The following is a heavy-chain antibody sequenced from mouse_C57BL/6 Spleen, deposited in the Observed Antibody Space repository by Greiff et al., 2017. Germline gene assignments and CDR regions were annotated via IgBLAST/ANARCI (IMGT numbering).Heavy chain of an antibody. Sequence: VMLVESGPGLVAPSQSLSITCTVSGFSLTSYGVSWVRQPPGTGLEWLGVIWGDGSTNYHSALISRLSISKDNSKSQVFLKLNSLQTDDTATYYCAKPAEPAYDSKDYYAMDYWGQGTSVTVSS. CDR1: GFSLTSYG. CDR2: IWGDGST. J-gene: IGHJ4*01. CDR3: AKPAEPAYDSKDYYAMDY. D-gene: IGHD2-5*01. V-gene: IGHV2-3*01.